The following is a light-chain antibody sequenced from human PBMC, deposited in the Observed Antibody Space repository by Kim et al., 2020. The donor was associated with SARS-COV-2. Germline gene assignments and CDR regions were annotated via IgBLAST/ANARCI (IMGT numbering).Light chain of an antibody. CDR2: GAS. CDR3: KQYGSSPWT. V-gene: IGKV3-20*01. J-gene: IGKJ1*01. Sequence: SPGERATLSCRASQSVSSSYLGWYRQRPGQSPSLLIYGASRRATGIPDRFSGSGSGTDFTHTITRLEPEDFAVYYCKQYGSSPWTFGQGTKVNIK. CDR1: QSVSSSY.